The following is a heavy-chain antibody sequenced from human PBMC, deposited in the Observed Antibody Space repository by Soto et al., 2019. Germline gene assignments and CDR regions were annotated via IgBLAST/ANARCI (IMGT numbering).Heavy chain of an antibody. V-gene: IGHV4-31*03. CDR2: IYYSGRT. CDR3: ARGSFSSSSSWFDP. J-gene: IGHJ5*02. Sequence: TLSLTCTVSGGSISSGGYYWIWIRQHPGKGLEWIGYIYYSGRTYYNPSLHSRVSIAVDTTENQFSLKLTSVTAADTSVYYCARGSFSSSSSWFDPWGRGTLVPVSS. CDR1: GGSISSGGYY. D-gene: IGHD6-6*01.